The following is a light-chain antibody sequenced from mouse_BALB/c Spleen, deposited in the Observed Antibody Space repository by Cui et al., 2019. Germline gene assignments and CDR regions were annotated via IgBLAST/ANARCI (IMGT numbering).Light chain of an antibody. J-gene: IGKJ1*01. V-gene: IGKV6-15*01. Sequence: DIVMTQSQKFISTSVGDRVSVICKASQNVGISVAWYQQKTGRSPQALIYSESYRYSGVPDRFTGSGSGTDFTLTISNVQAEDLAEYCCQQYNSYPLTFGGGTKLEIK. CDR3: QQYNSYPLT. CDR1: QNVGIS. CDR2: SES.